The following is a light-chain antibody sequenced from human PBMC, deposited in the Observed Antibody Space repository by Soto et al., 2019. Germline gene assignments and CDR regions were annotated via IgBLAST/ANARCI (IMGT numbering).Light chain of an antibody. CDR2: DAS. V-gene: IGKV1-9*01. CDR1: QGINSY. Sequence: DIQLTQSPSFLSASVGDRVTITCRASQGINSYLAWYQQKLGKAPRLLIFDASSLQAGVPSRFSGSGFGTEFTLTIISLQPEDIATYYGLSLNTDPLTFGGGTTVEIK. CDR3: LSLNTDPLT. J-gene: IGKJ4*01.